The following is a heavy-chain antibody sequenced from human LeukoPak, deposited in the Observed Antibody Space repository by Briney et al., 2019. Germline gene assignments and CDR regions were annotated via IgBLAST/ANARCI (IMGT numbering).Heavy chain of an antibody. CDR2: IKSKTDGGTT. V-gene: IGHV3-15*01. CDR3: TTDRHGYYYYYYMDV. J-gene: IGHJ6*03. CDR1: GFTFSNAW. Sequence: GGSLRLSCAASGFTFSNAWMSWVRQAPGKGLEWVGRIKSKTDGGTTDYAAPVKGRFTISRDDSKNTLYLQMNSLKTEDTAVYYCTTDRHGYYYYYYMDVWGKGTTVTVSS. D-gene: IGHD6-6*01.